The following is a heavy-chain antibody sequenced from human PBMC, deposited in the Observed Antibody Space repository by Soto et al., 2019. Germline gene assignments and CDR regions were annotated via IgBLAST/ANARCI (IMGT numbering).Heavy chain of an antibody. V-gene: IGHV1-69*01. J-gene: IGHJ6*02. CDR1: GGTFSSYA. D-gene: IGHD5-12*01. CDR3: AREAFTHSGYDSAYYNYGMDV. Sequence: QVQLVQSGAEVKKPGSSVKVSCKASGGTFSSYAISWVRQAPGQGLEWMGGIIPIFGTANYAQKFQGRVTITADESTSTAYMELSRLRSEDTAVYYCAREAFTHSGYDSAYYNYGMDVWGQGTTVTVSS. CDR2: IIPIFGTA.